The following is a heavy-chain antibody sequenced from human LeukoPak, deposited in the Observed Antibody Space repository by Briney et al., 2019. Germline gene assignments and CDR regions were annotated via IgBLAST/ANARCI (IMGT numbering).Heavy chain of an antibody. CDR2: IKQDGSEK. V-gene: IGHV3-7*01. Sequence: PGGSLRLSCAASGFTFDDYAMHWVRQGPGKGLEWVANIKQDGSEKYYVDSVKGRFTISRDNAKNSLYLRMNSLRAEDTAVYYCASRSWVFDYWGQGTLVTVSS. CDR3: ASRSWVFDY. D-gene: IGHD6-13*01. J-gene: IGHJ4*02. CDR1: GFTFDDYA.